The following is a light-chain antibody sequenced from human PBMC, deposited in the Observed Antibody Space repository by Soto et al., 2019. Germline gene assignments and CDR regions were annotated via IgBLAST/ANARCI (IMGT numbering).Light chain of an antibody. CDR1: SSNIGAGYG. CDR2: ANS. Sequence: QPVLTQPPSVSGAPGQRVTISCTGSSSNIGAGYGVHWYQQVPGTAPKLLIYANSNRPSGVPDRFSGSKSGTSASLAITGLQAEDETDYYCQSYDSSLSAYVFGTGTKLTVL. J-gene: IGLJ1*01. CDR3: QSYDSSLSAYV. V-gene: IGLV1-40*01.